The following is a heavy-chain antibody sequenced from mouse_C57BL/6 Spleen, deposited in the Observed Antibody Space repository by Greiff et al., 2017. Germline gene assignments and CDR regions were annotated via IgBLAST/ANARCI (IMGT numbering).Heavy chain of an antibody. CDR1: GYTFTSYT. J-gene: IGHJ1*03. V-gene: IGHV1-4*01. CDR3: ARLEGNYSDV. D-gene: IGHD2-1*01. CDR2: INPSSGYT. Sequence: QVQLQQSGAELARPGASVKMSCKASGYTFTSYTMHWVKQRPGQGLEWIGYINPSSGYTKYNQKFKDKATLTADESSSTAYMQLSSLTSEDSAVYYCARLEGNYSDVWGTGTTVTVSS.